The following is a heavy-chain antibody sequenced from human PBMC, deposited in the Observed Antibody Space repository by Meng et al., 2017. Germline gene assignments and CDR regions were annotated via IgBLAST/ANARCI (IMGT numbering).Heavy chain of an antibody. CDR2: MNPNSGNT. J-gene: IGHJ5*02. D-gene: IGHD3-10*01. CDR1: GYTFTSYD. Sequence: ASVKVSCKASGYTFTSYDINWVRQATGQGLEWMGWMNPNSGNTGYAQKFQGRVTITRNTSISTAYMELSSLRSDDTAVYYCARDKSEGTMVRGAKHRNNWFDPWGQGTLVTVSS. V-gene: IGHV1-8*03. CDR3: ARDKSEGTMVRGAKHRNNWFDP.